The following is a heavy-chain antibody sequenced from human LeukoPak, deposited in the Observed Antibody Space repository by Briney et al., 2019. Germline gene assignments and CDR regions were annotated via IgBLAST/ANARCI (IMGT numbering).Heavy chain of an antibody. CDR3: AKHWSYCSTTSCFFNYYYYYMDV. J-gene: IGHJ6*03. V-gene: IGHV3-23*01. Sequence: GGSLRLSCEASGFTFGSYAMSWVRQAPGKGLEWVAAISPGDGTTYHADSVKGRFTISRDNSKSTLYLQMNNLRAEDTAVYYCAKHWSYCSTTSCFFNYYYYYMDVWAKGPRSPSP. CDR1: GFTFGSYA. D-gene: IGHD2-2*01. CDR2: ISPGDGTT.